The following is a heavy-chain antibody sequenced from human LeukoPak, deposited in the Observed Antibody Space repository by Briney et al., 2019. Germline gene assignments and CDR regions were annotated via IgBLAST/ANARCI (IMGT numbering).Heavy chain of an antibody. J-gene: IGHJ1*01. CDR1: GYTFTSYD. CDR3: ARGWRHSGYQIDEYFQH. Sequence: ASVKVSCKASGYTFTSYDINWVRQATGQGLEWMGWMNPNSGNTGYAQKFQGRVTMTRNTSISTAYMGLSSLRSEDTAVYYCARGWRHSGYQIDEYFQHWGQGTLVTVSS. V-gene: IGHV1-8*01. D-gene: IGHD5-12*01. CDR2: MNPNSGNT.